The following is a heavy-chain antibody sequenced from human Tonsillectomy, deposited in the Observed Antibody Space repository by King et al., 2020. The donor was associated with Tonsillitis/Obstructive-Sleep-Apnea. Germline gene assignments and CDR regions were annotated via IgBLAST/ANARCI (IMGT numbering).Heavy chain of an antibody. CDR3: AREDYRVLYDYYYYGMDV. CDR2: INSDGSST. CDR1: GFTFSSYW. D-gene: IGHD4-17*01. V-gene: IGHV3-74*01. J-gene: IGHJ6*02. Sequence: VQLVESGGGLVQPGGSLRLSCAASGFTFSSYWMRWVRQAPGKGLVWVSRINSDGSSTSYADSVKGRFIISRDNAKNTLYLQMNSLRAEDTAVYYCAREDYRVLYDYYYYGMDVGGQGTTVTVSS.